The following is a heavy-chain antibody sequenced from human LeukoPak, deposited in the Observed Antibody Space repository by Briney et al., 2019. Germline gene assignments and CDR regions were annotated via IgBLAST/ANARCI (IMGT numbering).Heavy chain of an antibody. D-gene: IGHD4-17*01. CDR1: GGSISSGSYY. Sequence: PSQTLSLTCTVSGGSISSGSYYWSWIRQPAGKGLEWIGRIYTSGSTTYNSSLKSRVTISVDTSKNQFSLKLSSVTAADTAVYYCARHLLPTVTAYNWFDPWGQGTLVTVSS. J-gene: IGHJ5*02. CDR2: IYTSGST. V-gene: IGHV4-61*02. CDR3: ARHLLPTVTAYNWFDP.